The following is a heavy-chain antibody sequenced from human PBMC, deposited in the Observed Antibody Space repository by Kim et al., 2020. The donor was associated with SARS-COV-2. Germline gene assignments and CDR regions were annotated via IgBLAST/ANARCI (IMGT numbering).Heavy chain of an antibody. Sequence: ASVKVSCKASGYTFTSYAMNWVRQAPGQGLEWMGWINTNTGNPTYAQGFTGRFVFSLDTSVSTAYLQISSLKAEDTAVYYCARGSRIWYDSSIAAKYYFDYWGQGTLVTVSS. CDR3: ARGSRIWYDSSIAAKYYFDY. D-gene: IGHD3-22*01. J-gene: IGHJ4*02. CDR1: GYTFTSYA. V-gene: IGHV7-4-1*02. CDR2: INTNTGNP.